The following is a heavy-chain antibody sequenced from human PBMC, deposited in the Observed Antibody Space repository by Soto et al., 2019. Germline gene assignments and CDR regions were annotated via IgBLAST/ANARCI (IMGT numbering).Heavy chain of an antibody. CDR1: GFTFSSYC. J-gene: IGHJ4*02. Sequence: GSLRLSCAASGFTFSSYCMSWVRQAPGKGLEWVANIKPDGSERYYVDAVRGRFTISRDNARNALYLQMNSLRAGDTAVYYCARDEARPLGYWGQGTLVTVSS. CDR2: IKPDGSER. CDR3: ARDEARPLGY. V-gene: IGHV3-7*01. D-gene: IGHD6-6*01.